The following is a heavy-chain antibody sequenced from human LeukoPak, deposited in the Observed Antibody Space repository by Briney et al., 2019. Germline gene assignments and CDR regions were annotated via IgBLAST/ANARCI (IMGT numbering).Heavy chain of an antibody. CDR3: AKDDYGDYALN. V-gene: IGHV3-23*01. J-gene: IGHJ4*02. Sequence: GGSLRLSCASSGCTFSSYAISWVRQAPGKGLEWVSTISGSGGSTYYADSVKGRFTIYRENSKNKLYLQMNSLRAENTAGYYCAKDDYGDYALNWGQGTLVTVSS. CDR2: ISGSGGST. D-gene: IGHD4-17*01. CDR1: GCTFSSYA.